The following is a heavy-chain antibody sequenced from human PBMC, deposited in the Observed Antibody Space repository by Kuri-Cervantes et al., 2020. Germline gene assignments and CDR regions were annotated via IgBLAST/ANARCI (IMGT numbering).Heavy chain of an antibody. CDR2: IYYSGST. V-gene: IGHV4-39*07. D-gene: IGHD4-17*01. Sequence: SETLSLTCTVSGGSISSSSYYWGWIRQPPGKGLEWIGNIYYSGSTNYKSSLKSRVTISVDTSKNQFSLKLSSVTAADTAVYYCARTSHGDPFVHWGQGTLVTVSS. CDR1: GGSISSSSYY. J-gene: IGHJ4*02. CDR3: ARTSHGDPFVH.